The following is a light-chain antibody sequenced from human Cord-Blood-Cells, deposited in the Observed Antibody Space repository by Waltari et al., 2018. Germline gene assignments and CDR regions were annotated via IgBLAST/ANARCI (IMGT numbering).Light chain of an antibody. V-gene: IGLV3-19*01. CDR2: GKN. CDR1: SLRSYY. J-gene: IGLJ3*02. CDR3: NSRDSSGNHLV. Sequence: SSELTQDPAVSVALGQTVRITCQGDSLRSYYASWYQQKPGQAPVLVIYGKNNRPSGIPDRCSGSSSGNTASLNITGAQAEDEADYYCNSRDSSGNHLVFGGGTKLTVL.